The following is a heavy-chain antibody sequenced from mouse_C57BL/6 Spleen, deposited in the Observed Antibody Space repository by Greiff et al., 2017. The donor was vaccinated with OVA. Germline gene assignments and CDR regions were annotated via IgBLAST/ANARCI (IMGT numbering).Heavy chain of an antibody. Sequence: QVQLQQSGAELVRPGASVTLSCKASGYTFTDYDMHWVKQTPVHGLEWIGAIDPETGGTAYNQKFKGKAILTADKSSSTAYLELSSLTSEDTAVYYCTRCGACAYWGQGTLVTVSA. CDR3: TRCGACAY. CDR1: GYTFTDYD. J-gene: IGHJ3*01. CDR2: IDPETGGT. D-gene: IGHD1-1*02. V-gene: IGHV1-15*01.